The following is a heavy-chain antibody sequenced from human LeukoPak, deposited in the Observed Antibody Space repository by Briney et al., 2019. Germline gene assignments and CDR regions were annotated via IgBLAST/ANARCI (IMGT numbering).Heavy chain of an antibody. Sequence: GGSLRLSCAASGFSFTTYWMSWVRQAPGKGLEWVANIKQDGSEKYYVDSVKGRFTTSRDNAKNSLYLQVNSLRAEDTAVYYCARGRTLFDYWGQGTLVTVSS. CDR3: ARGRTLFDY. V-gene: IGHV3-7*01. D-gene: IGHD1-14*01. CDR2: IKQDGSEK. CDR1: GFSFTTYW. J-gene: IGHJ4*02.